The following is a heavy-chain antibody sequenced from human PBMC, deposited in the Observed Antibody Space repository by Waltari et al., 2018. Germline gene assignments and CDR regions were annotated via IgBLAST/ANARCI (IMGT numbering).Heavy chain of an antibody. Sequence: QVQLQESGPGLVKPSQTLSLTCTVSGGSISSGSYYWSWIRQPAGKGLEWIGYIYTSGSTNYTPSLKSRVTISVDTSKNQFSLKLSSVTAADTAVYYCARDKGGGSDDAFDIWGQGTMVTVSS. J-gene: IGHJ3*02. CDR1: GGSISSGSYY. CDR3: ARDKGGGSDDAFDI. V-gene: IGHV4-61*09. CDR2: IYTSGST. D-gene: IGHD3-10*01.